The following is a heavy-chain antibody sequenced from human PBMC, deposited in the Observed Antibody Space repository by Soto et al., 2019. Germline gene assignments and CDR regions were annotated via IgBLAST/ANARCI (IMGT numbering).Heavy chain of an antibody. CDR3: ASEQLAVLRGVLDY. V-gene: IGHV3-30-3*01. Sequence: AGSMSPSWGAPGFPFNSYSMHCVRQAPGRGLEWVAGISYDRSNKYYADSVKGRFTIPRDNSKNTLYLQMNSLRAEDTAVYYCASEQLAVLRGVLDYWGQGTLVTVSS. CDR1: GFPFNSYS. J-gene: IGHJ4*02. D-gene: IGHD1-1*01. CDR2: ISYDRSNK.